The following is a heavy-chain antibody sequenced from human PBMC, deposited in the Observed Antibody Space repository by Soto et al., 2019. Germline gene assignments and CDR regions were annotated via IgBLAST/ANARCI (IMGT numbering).Heavy chain of an antibody. J-gene: IGHJ4*02. CDR1: GYTFTSYG. V-gene: IGHV1-18*04. CDR2: ISAYNGNT. CDR3: ATAMGYCTNGVCLDY. Sequence: ASVKVSCKASGYTFTSYGISWVRQAPGQGLEWMGWISAYNGNTNYAQKLQGRVTMTTDTSTSTAYMELRSLRSDDTAVYYCATAMGYCTNGVCLDYWGQGXLVTVYS. D-gene: IGHD2-8*01.